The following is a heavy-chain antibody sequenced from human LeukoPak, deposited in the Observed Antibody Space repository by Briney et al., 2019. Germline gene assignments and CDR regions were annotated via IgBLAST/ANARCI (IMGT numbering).Heavy chain of an antibody. V-gene: IGHV3-23*01. CDR3: AKDARRTSGWYFFDY. CDR1: GFAFSSQA. D-gene: IGHD6-19*01. Sequence: GGSLRLSCAASGFAFSSQAMAWGRKAPGKGLEWVSVFSDSGSITYYEDSVKGRFTIFRDNSKNTLFLQMNSLRAVDTAVYYCAKDARRTSGWYFFDYWGQGTLVTVSS. J-gene: IGHJ4*02. CDR2: FSDSGSIT.